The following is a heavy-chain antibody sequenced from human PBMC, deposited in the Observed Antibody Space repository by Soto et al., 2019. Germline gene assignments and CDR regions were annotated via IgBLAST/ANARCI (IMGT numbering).Heavy chain of an antibody. Sequence: QTGGSLRLSCAASGFTFSHYAMHWVRQAPGKGLEWVAGISYDGNNKKYADFVEGRCSISRDISKNTVYLQMNSLRPEDTAIYYCAKDPMEWDRFFNYFDPWGQGTLVTVSS. CDR2: ISYDGNNK. D-gene: IGHD3-10*01. CDR3: AKDPMEWDRFFNYFDP. CDR1: GFTFSHYA. J-gene: IGHJ5*02. V-gene: IGHV3-30*19.